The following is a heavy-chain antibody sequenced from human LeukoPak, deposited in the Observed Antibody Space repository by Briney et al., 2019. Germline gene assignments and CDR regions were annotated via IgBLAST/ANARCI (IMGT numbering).Heavy chain of an antibody. CDR1: GGSISSSSYY. CDR3: ARQVGYCSGGSCYRGGRGFDY. CDR2: IYYSGST. V-gene: IGHV4-39*01. J-gene: IGHJ4*02. Sequence: SETLSLTCTVSGGSISSSSYYWGWIRQPPGKGLEWIGSIYYSGSTYYNPSLKGRVTISVDTSKNQFSLKLSSVTAADTAVYYCARQVGYCSGGSCYRGGRGFDYWGQGTLVTVSS. D-gene: IGHD2-15*01.